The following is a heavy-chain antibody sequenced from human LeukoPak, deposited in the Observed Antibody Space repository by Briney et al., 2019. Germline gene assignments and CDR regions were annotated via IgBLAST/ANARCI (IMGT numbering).Heavy chain of an antibody. V-gene: IGHV4-34*01. CDR2: INHSGST. CDR3: ASGNGDSYAFDI. CDR1: GGSFSGYY. Sequence: SETPSLTCAVYGGSFSGYYWSWIRQPPGKGLEWIGEINHSGSTNYNPSLKSRVTISVDTSKNQFSLKLSSVTAADTAVYYCASGNGDSYAFDIWGQGTMVTVSS. D-gene: IGHD4-17*01. J-gene: IGHJ3*02.